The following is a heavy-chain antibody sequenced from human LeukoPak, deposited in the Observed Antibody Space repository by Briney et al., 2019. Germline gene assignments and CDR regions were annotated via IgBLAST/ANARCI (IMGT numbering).Heavy chain of an antibody. CDR3: TTFYTRLTDY. D-gene: IGHD2/OR15-2a*01. CDR1: GLTFNTYW. Sequence: GGSLRLSCAASGLTFNTYWISWVRQAPGKGLEWLATINQDGSEKYYVDSVKGRFTISRDNAKNSLFLQMNSLRAEDTAVYYCTTFYTRLTDYWGQGTLVTVSS. J-gene: IGHJ4*02. V-gene: IGHV3-7*05. CDR2: INQDGSEK.